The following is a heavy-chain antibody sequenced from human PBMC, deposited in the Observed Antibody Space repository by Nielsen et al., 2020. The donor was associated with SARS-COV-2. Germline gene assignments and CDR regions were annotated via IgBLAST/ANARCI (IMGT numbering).Heavy chain of an antibody. Sequence: GESLKISCAASGFTFSTYTMNWVRQAPGKGLEWVSSIISTSTYIYYADSVKGRFTVSRDNAKNSVYLQMNSLRAEDTAVYYCARGFETVDNWGQGTMVTVSS. CDR1: GFTFSTYT. CDR3: ARGFETVDN. J-gene: IGHJ3*02. V-gene: IGHV3-21*01. D-gene: IGHD3-9*01. CDR2: IISTSTYI.